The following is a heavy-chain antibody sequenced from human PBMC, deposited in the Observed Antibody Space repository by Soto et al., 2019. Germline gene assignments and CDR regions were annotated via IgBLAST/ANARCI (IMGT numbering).Heavy chain of an antibody. CDR3: AKDSLHCSRGSCYSGDYYYYGMDV. V-gene: IGHV3-23*01. Sequence: GGSLRLSCAASGFTFSSYAMSWVRQAPGKGLEWVSAISGSGGSTYYADSVKGRFTISRDNSKNTLYLQMNSLRAEDTAVYYCAKDSLHCSRGSCYSGDYYYYGMDVWGQGTTVTVSS. CDR2: ISGSGGST. D-gene: IGHD2-15*01. CDR1: GFTFSSYA. J-gene: IGHJ6*02.